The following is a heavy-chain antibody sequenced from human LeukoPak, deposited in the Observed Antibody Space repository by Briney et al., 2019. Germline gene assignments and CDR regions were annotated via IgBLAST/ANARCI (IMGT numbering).Heavy chain of an antibody. CDR3: ARLTHSGSYYYYHYMDV. Sequence: GESLKISCKGSEYSFTSYWIGWVRQMPGKGLEWMGIIYPGDSDTRYSPSFQGQVTISADKSISTAYLQWSSLKASDTAMYYCARLTHSGSYYYYHYMDVWGKGTTVTVSS. D-gene: IGHD1-26*01. V-gene: IGHV5-51*01. CDR2: IYPGDSDT. J-gene: IGHJ6*03. CDR1: EYSFTSYW.